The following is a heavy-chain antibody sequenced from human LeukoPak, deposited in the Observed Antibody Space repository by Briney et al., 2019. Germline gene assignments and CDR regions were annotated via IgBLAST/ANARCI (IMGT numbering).Heavy chain of an antibody. V-gene: IGHV1-69*13. CDR1: GYTFTSYG. D-gene: IGHD3-10*01. J-gene: IGHJ5*02. CDR3: ARTYGSGGNNWFDP. Sequence: SVKVSCKASGYTFTSYGISWVRQAPGQGLEWMGGIIPIFGTANYAQKFQGRVTITADESTSTAYMELSSLRSEDTAVYYCARTYGSGGNNWFDPWGQGTLVTVSS. CDR2: IIPIFGTA.